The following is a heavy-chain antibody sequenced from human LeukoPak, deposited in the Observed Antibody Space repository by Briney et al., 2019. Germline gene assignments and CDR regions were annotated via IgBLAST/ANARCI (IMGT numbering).Heavy chain of an antibody. J-gene: IGHJ5*02. CDR1: GYSFTTFA. V-gene: IGHV1-2*02. Sequence: ASVKVSCKASGYSFTTFAMNWVRQAPGQGLEWMGWINPNSGGTSYAQKFQGRVTMTRDTSISTAYMELSRLRSDDTAVYYCARGDSRTVSREGWFDPWGQGTLVTVSS. CDR3: ARGDSRTVSREGWFDP. CDR2: INPNSGGT. D-gene: IGHD5/OR15-5a*01.